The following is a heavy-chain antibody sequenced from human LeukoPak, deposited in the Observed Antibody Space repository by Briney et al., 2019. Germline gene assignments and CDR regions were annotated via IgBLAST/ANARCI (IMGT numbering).Heavy chain of an antibody. CDR3: ARLFTSGDIVVEVAALDY. J-gene: IGHJ4*02. V-gene: IGHV5-51*01. CDR1: GYSFTSYW. D-gene: IGHD2-15*01. Sequence: GESLKISCKGSGYSFTSYWIGWVRQMPGKGLEWMGIIYPGDSDTRYSPSFQGQVTISADKSISTAYLQWSSLKASDTAMYYCARLFTSGDIVVEVAALDYWSQGTLVTVSS. CDR2: IYPGDSDT.